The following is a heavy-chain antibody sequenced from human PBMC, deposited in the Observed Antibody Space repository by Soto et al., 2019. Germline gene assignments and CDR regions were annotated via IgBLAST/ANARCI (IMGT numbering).Heavy chain of an antibody. V-gene: IGHV4-59*01. CDR2: IYYSGST. Sequence: QVQLQESGPGLVKPSETLSLTCTVSGGSISSYYWSWIRQPPGKGLEWIGYIYYSGSTNYNPSLRPRVTIAVXXSXNXXSLKLSSVTAADTAVYYCARDWGSGGRQNYYGMDVWGQGTTVTVSS. J-gene: IGHJ6*02. CDR1: GGSISSYY. CDR3: ARDWGSGGRQNYYGMDV. D-gene: IGHD6-19*01.